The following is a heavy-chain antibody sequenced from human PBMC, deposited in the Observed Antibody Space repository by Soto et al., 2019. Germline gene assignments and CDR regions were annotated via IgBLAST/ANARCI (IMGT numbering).Heavy chain of an antibody. J-gene: IGHJ3*02. D-gene: IGHD3-22*01. CDR2: IYYSGST. CDR1: GGSISSGDYY. V-gene: IGHV4-30-4*01. CDR3: ARTGHPIEYYYDSSGRAFDI. Sequence: SETLSLTCTVSGGSISSGDYYWSWIRQPPGKGLEWIGYIYYSGSTYYNPSLKSRVTISVDTSKNQFSLKLSSVTAADTAVYYCARTGHPIEYYYDSSGRAFDIWGQGTMVTVSS.